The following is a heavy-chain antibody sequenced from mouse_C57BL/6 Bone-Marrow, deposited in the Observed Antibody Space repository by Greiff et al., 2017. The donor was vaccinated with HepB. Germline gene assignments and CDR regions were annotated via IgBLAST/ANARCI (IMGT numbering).Heavy chain of an antibody. Sequence: QVQLQQPGAELVKPGASVKLSCKASGYTFTSYWMHWVKQRPGQGLEWIGMIHPNSGSTNYNEKFKSKATLTVDKSSSTAYMQLSSLTSEDSAVYYCARRLQQSYYSDYWGQGTTLTVSS. CDR1: GYTFTSYW. V-gene: IGHV1-64*01. CDR3: ARRLQQSYYSDY. J-gene: IGHJ2*01. CDR2: IHPNSGST. D-gene: IGHD2-4*01.